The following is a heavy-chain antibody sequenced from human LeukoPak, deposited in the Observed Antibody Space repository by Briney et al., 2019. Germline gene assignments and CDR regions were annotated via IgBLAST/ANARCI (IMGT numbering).Heavy chain of an antibody. CDR2: IYYSGTN. CDR3: ARGPTVRDMDV. J-gene: IGHJ6*03. Sequence: SETLPLTCTVSGRSISSHYGSWIRQPPGKGLEWIGYIYYSGTNNYNTSLKSRVTISVDTSKTQFSLKLNPVTDADAAVYYCARGPTVRDMDVWGKGTTVTVSS. V-gene: IGHV4-59*11. D-gene: IGHD4-11*01. CDR1: GRSISSHY.